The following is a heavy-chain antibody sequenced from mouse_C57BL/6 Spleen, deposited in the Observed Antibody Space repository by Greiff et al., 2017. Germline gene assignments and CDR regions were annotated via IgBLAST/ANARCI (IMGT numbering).Heavy chain of an antibody. Sequence: VQLQQSGAELARPGASVKMSCKASGYTFTSYTMHWVKQRPGQGLEWIGYINPSSGYTKYNQKFKDKATLTADKSSSTAYMQLSSLTSEDSAVYYCAREVLTTVVAPFAYWGQGTLVTVSA. CDR1: GYTFTSYT. CDR2: INPSSGYT. J-gene: IGHJ3*01. CDR3: AREVLTTVVAPFAY. D-gene: IGHD1-1*01. V-gene: IGHV1-4*01.